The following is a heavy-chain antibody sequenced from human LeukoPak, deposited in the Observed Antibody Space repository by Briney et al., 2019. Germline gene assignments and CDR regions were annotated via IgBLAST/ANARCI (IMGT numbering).Heavy chain of an antibody. V-gene: IGHV1-2*02. CDR3: ARSGGGYYYYYGMDV. CDR2: INPNSGGT. Sequence: GASVKVSCKASGYTFTGYYMHWVRQAPGQGLEWMGWINPNSGGTNYAQKFQGRVTMTRDTSISTAYMELSRLRSDDTAVYYCARSGGGYYYYYGMDVWGQGTTVTVSS. CDR1: GYTFTGYY. D-gene: IGHD1-26*01. J-gene: IGHJ6*02.